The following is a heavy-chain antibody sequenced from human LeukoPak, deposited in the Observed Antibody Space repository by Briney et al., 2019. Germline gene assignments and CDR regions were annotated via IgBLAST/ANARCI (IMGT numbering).Heavy chain of an antibody. CDR1: GFTFDDYA. D-gene: IGHD3-3*01. CDR2: ISYDGSNK. Sequence: PGGSLRLSCAASGFTFDDYAMHWVRQAPGKGLEWVAVISYDGSNKYYADSVKGRFTISRDNSKNTLYLQMNSLRAEDTAVYYCARDFILGVVIMFWFDPWGQGTLVTVSS. J-gene: IGHJ5*02. CDR3: ARDFILGVVIMFWFDP. V-gene: IGHV3-30-3*01.